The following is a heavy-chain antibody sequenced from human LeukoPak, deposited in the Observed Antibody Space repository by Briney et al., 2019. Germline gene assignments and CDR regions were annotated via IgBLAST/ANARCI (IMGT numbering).Heavy chain of an antibody. V-gene: IGHV1-69*13. CDR1: GYTFTGYY. CDR3: ARGRQQLVPFDY. D-gene: IGHD6-13*01. J-gene: IGHJ4*02. Sequence: SVKVSCKASGYTFTGYYMHWVRQAPGQGLDWMGGIIPIFGTANYAQKLQGRVTITADESPSTAYMELSSLRSEDTAVYYCARGRQQLVPFDYWGQGTLVTVSS. CDR2: IIPIFGTA.